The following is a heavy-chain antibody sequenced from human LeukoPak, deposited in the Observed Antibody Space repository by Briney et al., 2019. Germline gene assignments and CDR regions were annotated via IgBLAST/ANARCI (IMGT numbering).Heavy chain of an antibody. Sequence: GASVKVSCKASGYTFTGYYMHWVRQAPGQGLEWMGWINPNSGGTNYAQKFQGRVTMTRDTSISTAYMELSRLRSEDTAVYYCARAAVRYDILTRHYYYYYMDVWGKGTTVTISS. CDR2: INPNSGGT. V-gene: IGHV1-2*02. CDR1: GYTFTGYY. D-gene: IGHD3-9*01. J-gene: IGHJ6*03. CDR3: ARAAVRYDILTRHYYYYYMDV.